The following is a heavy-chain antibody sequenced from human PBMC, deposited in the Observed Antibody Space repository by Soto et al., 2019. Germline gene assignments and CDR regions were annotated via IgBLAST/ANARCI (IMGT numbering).Heavy chain of an antibody. J-gene: IGHJ4*02. CDR2: IYYSGST. CDR3: ARHLRGRWTIDY. Sequence: QVQLQESGPGLVKPSETLSLTCTVSGGSISSYYWSWIRQPPGKGLEWIGYIYYSGSTNYNPSLKGRVTISVNTSKNQFSLKLSSVTAADTAVYYCARHLRGRWTIDYLGQGTLVTVSS. CDR1: GGSISSYY. D-gene: IGHD2-15*01. V-gene: IGHV4-59*08.